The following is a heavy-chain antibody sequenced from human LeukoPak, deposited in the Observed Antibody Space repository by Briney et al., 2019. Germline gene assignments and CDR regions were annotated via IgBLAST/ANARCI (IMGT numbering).Heavy chain of an antibody. CDR1: GGTFSTSA. V-gene: IGHV1-69*01. J-gene: IGHJ4*02. Sequence: SVKVSCKTSGGTFSTSAISWVRRAPGQGLEWMGGIIPIFGTGNYAQKFQGRVTITADEFTSTAYMELSSLTSEDTAVYYCARGLGDNSGYYFSDNWGQGTLVTVSS. CDR3: ARGLGDNSGYYFSDN. CDR2: IIPIFGTG. D-gene: IGHD3-22*01.